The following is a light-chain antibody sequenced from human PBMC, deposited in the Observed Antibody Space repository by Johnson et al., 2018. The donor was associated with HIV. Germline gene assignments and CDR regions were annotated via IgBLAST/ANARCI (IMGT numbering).Light chain of an antibody. CDR1: SSNIGNNY. CDR3: GTWDNSLNVYV. J-gene: IGLJ1*01. CDR2: DNN. Sequence: QSVLTQPPSVSAAPGQKVTISCSGSSSNIGNNYVSWYQQLPHTAPKLIISDNNKRPSGIPDRFSGSKSGATATLDITGLQTGDEADYYCGTWDNSLNVYVFGTGTKVTVL. V-gene: IGLV1-51*01.